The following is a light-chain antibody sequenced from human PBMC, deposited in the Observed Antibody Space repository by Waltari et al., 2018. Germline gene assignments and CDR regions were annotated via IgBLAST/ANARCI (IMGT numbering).Light chain of an antibody. J-gene: IGKJ4*01. V-gene: IGKV4-1*01. CDR3: QQYYTTVTVT. CDR1: RSILKGSDNKNY. CDR2: WAF. Sequence: DIVMTQSPDSLAVSLGERATVSCKSSRSILKGSDNKNYVAWYQQKLGQPPKLLIYWAFTRESGVPDRFSGSGSGTDFTLTISSLQAEDVAVYYCQQYYTTVTVTFGGGTKVEVK.